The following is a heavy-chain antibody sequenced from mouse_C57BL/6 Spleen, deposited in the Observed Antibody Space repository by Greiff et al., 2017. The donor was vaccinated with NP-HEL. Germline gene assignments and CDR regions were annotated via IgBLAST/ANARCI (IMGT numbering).Heavy chain of an antibody. D-gene: IGHD2-12*01. Sequence: SCSSSWMDWVKQRPGQGLEWIGNIYPSDSETHYNQKFKDKATLTVDKSSSTAYMQLSSLTSEDSAVYYCARRDYSDYFDYWGQGTTLTVAS. J-gene: IGHJ2*01. CDR2: IYPSDSET. CDR1: SCSSSW. CDR3: ARRDYSDYFDY. V-gene: IGHV1-61*01.